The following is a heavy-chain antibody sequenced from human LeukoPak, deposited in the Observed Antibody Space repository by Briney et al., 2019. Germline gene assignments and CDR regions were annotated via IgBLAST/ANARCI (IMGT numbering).Heavy chain of an antibody. CDR2: IYHTGHT. CDR1: GYSISSGYY. V-gene: IGHV4-38-2*02. D-gene: IGHD1-14*01. Sequence: PSETLSLTCSVSGYSISSGYYWTFIRQPPGKGLEWIGGIYHTGHTFYNPSLKSRVTISVETSKNQFSLKLNSVTAADTAVYYCAKEGTVRWFDPWGQGTLVTVSS. J-gene: IGHJ5*02. CDR3: AKEGTVRWFDP.